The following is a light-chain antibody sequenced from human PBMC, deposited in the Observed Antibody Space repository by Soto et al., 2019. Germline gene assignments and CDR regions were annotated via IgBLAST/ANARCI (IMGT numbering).Light chain of an antibody. J-gene: IGLJ1*01. CDR3: LLSYNGHYV. CDR1: TGAVTNGHY. Sequence: QCVVSQEPSLTVSPGGTVTLTCGSSTGAVTNGHYPYWFQQKPGQAPRTLIYDTTNRHSWTPARFSGSLLGGKAALTLSGAQPEDEAEYYCLLSYNGHYVFGTGTKVTVL. V-gene: IGLV7-46*01. CDR2: DTT.